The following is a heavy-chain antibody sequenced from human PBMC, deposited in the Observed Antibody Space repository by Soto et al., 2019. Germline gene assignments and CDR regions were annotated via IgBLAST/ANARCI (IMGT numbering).Heavy chain of an antibody. CDR2: VFYSGNT. Sequence: SETLSLTCNVSGGSMRSYYWTWMRQCPGKGLEWLANVFYSGNTNLNPSVRDRLSISVDTSKNQFSLMLNSVTAADTAVYYCASGLICCGMDVWGQGTTVTVSS. D-gene: IGHD2-8*01. CDR3: ASGLICCGMDV. J-gene: IGHJ6*02. CDR1: GGSMRSYY. V-gene: IGHV4-59*01.